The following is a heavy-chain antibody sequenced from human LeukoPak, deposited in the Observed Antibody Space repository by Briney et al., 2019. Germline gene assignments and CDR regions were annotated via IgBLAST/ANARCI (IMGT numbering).Heavy chain of an antibody. CDR3: ARSYCSSTSCYLVGAFDI. Sequence: GGSLRLSCAASGFTFSNAWMSWVRQAPGKGLEWVGRIKSKTDGGTTDYAAPVKGRFTISRDDSKNTLYLQMNSLRAEDTAVYYCARSYCSSTSCYLVGAFDIWGQGTMVTVSS. CDR2: IKSKTDGGTT. CDR1: GFTFSNAW. V-gene: IGHV3-15*01. D-gene: IGHD2-2*01. J-gene: IGHJ3*02.